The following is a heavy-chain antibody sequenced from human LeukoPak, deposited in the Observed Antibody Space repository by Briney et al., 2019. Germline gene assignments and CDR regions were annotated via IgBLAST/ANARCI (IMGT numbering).Heavy chain of an antibody. V-gene: IGHV4-31*03. Sequence: KTSETLSLTCTVSGGSISSGGYYWTWIRQHPGKGLEWIGFFYDSESSYFNPSLKSRVSISVDTSRNQFFLNLTSVIAADTAVYYCARGSGGDNYGSYYFDSWGQGSLVTVSS. D-gene: IGHD5-18*01. CDR2: FYDSESS. CDR1: GGSISSGGYY. CDR3: ARGSGGDNYGSYYFDS. J-gene: IGHJ4*02.